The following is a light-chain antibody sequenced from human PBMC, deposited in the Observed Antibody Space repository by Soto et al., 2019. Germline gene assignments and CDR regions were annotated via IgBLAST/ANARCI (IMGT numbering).Light chain of an antibody. V-gene: IGLV2-23*01. Sequence: QSALTQPASVSGSPGQSITISCTGTSSDVGSYTLVSWYQQHPGKAPKLMIYEGSKRPSGVSNRFSGSKSGNTASLTISGLQAEDEADYSCCSYVGSSTLLFGGGTKLTVL. CDR3: CSYVGSSTLL. CDR2: EGS. CDR1: SSDVGSYTL. J-gene: IGLJ2*01.